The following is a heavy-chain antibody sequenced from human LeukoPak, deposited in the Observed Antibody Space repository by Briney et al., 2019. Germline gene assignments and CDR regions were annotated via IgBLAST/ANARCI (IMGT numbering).Heavy chain of an antibody. Sequence: SETLSLTCTVSGGSISSYYWSWIRQPPGKGLEWIGYIYHSGSTKYNPSLKSRVTISVDTSKNQFPLKLSSVTAADTAVYYCAGGPGWYDSSVYYYYMDVWDKGTTVTVSS. V-gene: IGHV4-59*01. CDR1: GGSISSYY. CDR2: IYHSGST. CDR3: AGGPGWYDSSVYYYYMDV. D-gene: IGHD3-22*01. J-gene: IGHJ6*03.